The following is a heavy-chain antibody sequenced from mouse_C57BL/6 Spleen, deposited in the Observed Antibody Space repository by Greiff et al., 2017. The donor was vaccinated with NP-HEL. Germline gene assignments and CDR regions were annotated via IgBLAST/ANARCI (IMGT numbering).Heavy chain of an antibody. Sequence: QVQLQQSGPELVKPGASVKISCKASGYAFSSSWMNWVLQRPGKGLEWIGRIYPGDGDTNYNGKFKGKATLTADKASSTAYMQLSSLTSEDSAVYFCAGGPRYFDVWGTGTTLTVSS. CDR2: IYPGDGDT. V-gene: IGHV1-82*01. CDR3: AGGPRYFDV. J-gene: IGHJ1*03. CDR1: GYAFSSSW.